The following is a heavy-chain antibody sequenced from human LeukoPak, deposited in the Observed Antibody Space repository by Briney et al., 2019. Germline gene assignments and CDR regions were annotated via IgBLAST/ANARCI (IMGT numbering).Heavy chain of an antibody. J-gene: IGHJ6*02. V-gene: IGHV4-39*02. CDR3: ARDLYDIVVVPAATPYGMDV. CDR1: GGSISSSSYY. D-gene: IGHD2-2*01. CDR2: IYYSGST. Sequence: PSETLSLSCTVSGGSISSSSYYWGWIRQPPGKGLEWIGSIYYSGSTYYNPSLKSRVTISVDTSKNQFSLKLSSVTAADTAVYYCARDLYDIVVVPAATPYGMDVWGQGTTVTVSS.